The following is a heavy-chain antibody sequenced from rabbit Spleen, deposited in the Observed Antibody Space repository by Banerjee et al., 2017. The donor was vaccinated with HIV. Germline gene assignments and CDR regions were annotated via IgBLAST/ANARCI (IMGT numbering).Heavy chain of an antibody. Sequence: QSLEESGGDLVKPGASLTLTCTASRFSFSSTYDMCWVRQAPGKGLEWIGCIDGTIGAAYYASWASGRFTSSKTSSTTVTLQMTSLTAADTATYFCARGAGAAGWGYDLWGPAPWSPS. J-gene: IGHJ4*01. CDR1: RFSFSSTYD. V-gene: IGHV1S40*01. D-gene: IGHD4-1*01. CDR3: ARGAGAAGWGYDL. CDR2: IDGTIGAA.